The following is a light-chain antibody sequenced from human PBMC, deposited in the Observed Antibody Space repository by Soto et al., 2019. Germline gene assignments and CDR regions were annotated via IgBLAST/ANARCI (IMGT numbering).Light chain of an antibody. Sequence: EIVLTQSPGTLSLSPGDRATLSCRASQSVSSSYLAWYQQKPRQAPGLLIYGASSRATRIPDRFSGSGSGTDFTLTISRLEPEDFAVYYCQQYGRSPWTFGQGTKVEVK. CDR2: GAS. CDR1: QSVSSSY. J-gene: IGKJ1*01. CDR3: QQYGRSPWT. V-gene: IGKV3-20*01.